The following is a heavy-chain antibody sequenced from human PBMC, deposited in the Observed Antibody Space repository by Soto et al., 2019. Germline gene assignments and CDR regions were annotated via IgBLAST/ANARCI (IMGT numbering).Heavy chain of an antibody. V-gene: IGHV4-59*01. D-gene: IGHD3-3*01. CDR2: IYYSGST. CDR3: ARHRSFWSGDHYFDS. Sequence: SVTLSLTRTVSGGSISSYYWSWIRQPPGKGLEWIGYIYYSGSTNYNPSLKSRVTISVDTSMNQFSLKLSSVTAADTAVYYCARHRSFWSGDHYFDSWGQGNLGTASS. CDR1: GGSISSYY. J-gene: IGHJ4*02.